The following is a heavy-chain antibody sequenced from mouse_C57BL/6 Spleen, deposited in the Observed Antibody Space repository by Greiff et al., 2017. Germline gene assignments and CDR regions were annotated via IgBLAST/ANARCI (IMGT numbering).Heavy chain of an antibody. V-gene: IGHV6-6*01. J-gene: IGHJ2*01. Sequence: EVKLEESGGGLVQPGGSMKLSCAASGFTFSDAWMDWVRQSPEKGLEWVAEIRNKANNHATYYAESVKGRFTISRDDSKSSVYLQMNSLRAEDTGIYYCTRRLRRDGYYFDYWGQGTTLTVSS. CDR1: GFTFSDAW. CDR2: IRNKANNHAT. D-gene: IGHD3-2*02. CDR3: TRRLRRDGYYFDY.